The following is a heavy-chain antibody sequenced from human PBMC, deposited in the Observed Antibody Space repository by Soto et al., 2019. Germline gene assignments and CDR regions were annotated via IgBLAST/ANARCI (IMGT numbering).Heavy chain of an antibody. D-gene: IGHD6-13*01. CDR1: GYTFTNYA. CDR2: ISAYNGNT. Sequence: QVQLVQSGAEVKKPGASVKVSCKASGYTFTNYAFSWVRQAPGQGLEWMGWISAYNGNTNYPQKLQGRVTMTTDTSTSTAYMELRSLRSDDTAVYYWARYLAAAGPFDCWGQGTLVTVSS. J-gene: IGHJ4*02. CDR3: ARYLAAAGPFDC. V-gene: IGHV1-18*01.